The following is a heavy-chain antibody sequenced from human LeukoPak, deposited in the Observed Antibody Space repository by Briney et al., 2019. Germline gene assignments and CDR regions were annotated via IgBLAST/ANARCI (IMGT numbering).Heavy chain of an antibody. Sequence: PGGSLRLSCAASGFTFSSYAMHWVRQAPGKGLEYVSAISSNGGSTNYANSVKGRFTISRDNSKNTLYLQMGSLRAEDMAVYYCARAKYYDSSGYYQGFFDYWGQGTLVTVSS. V-gene: IGHV3-64*01. CDR2: ISSNGGST. CDR3: ARAKYYDSSGYYQGFFDY. J-gene: IGHJ4*02. CDR1: GFTFSSYA. D-gene: IGHD3-22*01.